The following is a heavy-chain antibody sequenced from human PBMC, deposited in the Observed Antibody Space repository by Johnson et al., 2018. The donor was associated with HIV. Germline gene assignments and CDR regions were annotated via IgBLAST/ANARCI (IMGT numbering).Heavy chain of an antibody. CDR3: ARERYGSQAIDAFDI. CDR1: GFSFSNYA. J-gene: IGHJ3*02. CDR2: ISYHGSNK. V-gene: IGHV3-30-3*01. Sequence: VQLVESGGGVVQPGSSLRLSCAASGFSFSNYAMHWVRQAPGKGLEWVAVISYHGSNKYYADSVKGRFTISRDNSKNTLYLQMNSLRTEDTAVYYCARERYGSQAIDAFDIWGQGTLVTVSS. D-gene: IGHD2-15*01.